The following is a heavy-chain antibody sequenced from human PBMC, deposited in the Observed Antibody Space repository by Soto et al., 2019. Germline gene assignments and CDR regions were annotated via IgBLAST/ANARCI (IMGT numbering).Heavy chain of an antibody. V-gene: IGHV4-34*01. J-gene: IGHJ4*02. CDR1: GGSFSGYY. CDR2: INHSGST. CDR3: ARIISGYRYGSRFDY. D-gene: IGHD5-18*01. Sequence: SETLSLTCAVYGGSFSGYYWSWIRQPPGKGLEWIGEINHSGSTNYNPSLKSRVTISVDTSKNQFSLKLSSVTAADTAVYYCARIISGYRYGSRFDYWGQGTLVTVS.